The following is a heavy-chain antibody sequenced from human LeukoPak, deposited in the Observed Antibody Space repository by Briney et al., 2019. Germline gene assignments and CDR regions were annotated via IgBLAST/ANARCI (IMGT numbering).Heavy chain of an antibody. CDR3: ARTTEGYCSSASCFGFSYSYYMDV. D-gene: IGHD2-2*01. Sequence: SETLSLTCTVSGGSISSYYWSWIRQPPGRGLEWIGYIYYSGSTNYNPSLKSRVTISVDTSKNQFSLKLSSVIAADTAVYYCARTTEGYCSSASCFGFSYSYYMDVWGKGTTVTISS. V-gene: IGHV4-59*01. J-gene: IGHJ6*03. CDR1: GGSISSYY. CDR2: IYYSGST.